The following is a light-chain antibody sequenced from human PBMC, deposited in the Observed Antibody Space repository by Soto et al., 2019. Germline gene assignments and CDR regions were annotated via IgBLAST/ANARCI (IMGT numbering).Light chain of an antibody. CDR3: QQYNNWPRT. V-gene: IGKV3-15*01. Sequence: DILMTQSPDTLSVSLGKSATLSCRASQSVDGYLAWYHQRPGQSPRLLIYGASTRATGVPARFSGSGSGTEFTLTITSLQSEDFGVYYCQQYNNWPRTLGQGPKVHI. CDR2: GAS. CDR1: QSVDGY. J-gene: IGKJ1*01.